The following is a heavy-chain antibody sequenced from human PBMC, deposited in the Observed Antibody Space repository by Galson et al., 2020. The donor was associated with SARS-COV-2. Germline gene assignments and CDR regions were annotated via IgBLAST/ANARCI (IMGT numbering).Heavy chain of an antibody. V-gene: IGHV3-15*01. CDR1: GFTFSNAW. D-gene: IGHD3-22*01. J-gene: IGHJ4*02. CDR2: IKSKTDGGTT. Sequence: GESLKISCAASGFTFSNAWMSWVRQAPGKGLEWVGRIKSKTDGGTTDYAAPVKGRFTISRDDSKNTLYLQMNSLKTEDTAVYYCTTVGYYDSSGYYQWGQGTLVTVSS. CDR3: TTVGYYDSSGYYQ.